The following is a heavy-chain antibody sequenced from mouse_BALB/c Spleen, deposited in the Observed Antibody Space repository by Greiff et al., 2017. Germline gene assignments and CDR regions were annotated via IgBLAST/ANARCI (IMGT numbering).Heavy chain of an antibody. J-gene: IGHJ4*01. Sequence: ESGPGLVKPSQSLSLTCSVTGYSITSGYYWNWIRQFPGNKLEWMGYISYDGSNNYNPSLKNRISITRDTSKNQFFLKLNSVTTEDTATYYCARSGYYGSSYDAMDYWGQGTSVTVSS. CDR1: GYSITSGYY. CDR3: ARSGYYGSSYDAMDY. CDR2: ISYDGSN. D-gene: IGHD1-1*01. V-gene: IGHV3-6*02.